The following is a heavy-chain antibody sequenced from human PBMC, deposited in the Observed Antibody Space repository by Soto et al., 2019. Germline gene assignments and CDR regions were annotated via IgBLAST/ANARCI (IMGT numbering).Heavy chain of an antibody. CDR2: IYYSGST. D-gene: IGHD3-10*01. CDR1: GGSISSSSYY. CDR3: ARRTLYYYGSGSYYSEGWFDP. Sequence: PSETLSLTCTVSGGSISSSSYYWGWIRQPPGKGLEWIGSIYYSGSTYYNPSLKSRVTISVDTSKNQFSLKLSSVTAADTAVYYCARRTLYYYGSGSYYSEGWFDPWGQGTLVTVSS. V-gene: IGHV4-39*01. J-gene: IGHJ5*02.